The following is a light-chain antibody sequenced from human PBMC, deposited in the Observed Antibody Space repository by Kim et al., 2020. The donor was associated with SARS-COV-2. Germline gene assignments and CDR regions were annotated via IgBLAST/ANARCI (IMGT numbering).Light chain of an antibody. Sequence: ETVMTQSPATLSVSPGETATLSCRASQNIRTYLAWYQRKPGQAPRLLIYGASTRATGIPARFSGSGSGTEFTLTISSLQSEDFALYYCQQYNNWPPNTFGQGTKLEI. CDR1: QNIRTY. V-gene: IGKV3-15*01. CDR2: GAS. CDR3: QQYNNWPPNT. J-gene: IGKJ2*01.